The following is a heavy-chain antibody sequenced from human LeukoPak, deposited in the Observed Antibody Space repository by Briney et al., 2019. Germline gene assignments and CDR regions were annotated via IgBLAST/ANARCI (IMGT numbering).Heavy chain of an antibody. CDR2: INPNSGGT. CDR3: ARARGTSFTMVRGVTAFDY. V-gene: IGHV1-2*04. CDR1: GSTFTGYY. Sequence: GASVKVSCMASGSTFTGYYIYWVRQAPGQGLEWMGWINPNSGGTSNAQKFQGWVTMTSDTSISTAYMELRRLTSDDTAVYYCARARGTSFTMVRGVTAFDYWGQGTLVTVSS. J-gene: IGHJ4*02. D-gene: IGHD3-10*01.